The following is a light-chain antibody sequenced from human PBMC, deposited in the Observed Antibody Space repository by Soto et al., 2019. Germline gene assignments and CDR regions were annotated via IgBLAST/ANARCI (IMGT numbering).Light chain of an antibody. CDR2: SND. V-gene: IGLV1-44*01. CDR1: SSNIGSNS. CDR3: AAWDDSLNAYV. J-gene: IGLJ1*01. Sequence: QSVLTQPPSASETPGQRVTVACSGSSSNIGSNSVNWYQQLPRTAPKLLIHSNDQRPSGVPDRFSGSRSGTSASLAISGLQSEDDADYYCAAWDDSLNAYVFGTGTKSPS.